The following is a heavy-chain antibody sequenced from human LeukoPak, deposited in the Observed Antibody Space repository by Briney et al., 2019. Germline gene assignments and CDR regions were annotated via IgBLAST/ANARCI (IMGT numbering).Heavy chain of an antibody. CDR1: GGSFSGYH. CDR2: INHSGST. V-gene: IGHV4-34*01. D-gene: IGHD3-22*01. CDR3: ARRLYYDSSGYDY. Sequence: PSETLSLTCAVYGGSFSGYHWSWIRQPPGKGLEWIGEINHSGSTNYNPSLKSRVTISVDTFKNQFSLKLSSVTAADTAVYYCARRLYYDSSGYDYWGQGTLVTVSS. J-gene: IGHJ4*02.